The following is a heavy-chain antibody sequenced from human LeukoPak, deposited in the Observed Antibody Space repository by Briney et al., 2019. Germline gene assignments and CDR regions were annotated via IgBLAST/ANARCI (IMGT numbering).Heavy chain of an antibody. CDR1: GFRVSYYY. V-gene: IGHV3-66*03. D-gene: IGHD3/OR15-3a*01. Sequence: GGSLRLSCPVSGFRVSYYYMGWVRQAPGKGLEWVGLIRDSGEAFYADFVRGRFAISRDESENTLYLQMNSLRVEDTAVYFCARDRAALQDWVEFDPWGQGTPVIVSS. CDR3: ARDRAALQDWVEFDP. CDR2: IRDSGEA. J-gene: IGHJ5*02.